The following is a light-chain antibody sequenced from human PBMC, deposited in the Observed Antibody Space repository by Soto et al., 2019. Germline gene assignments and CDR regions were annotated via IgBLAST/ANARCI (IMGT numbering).Light chain of an antibody. CDR1: SSNIGSNT. Sequence: QSVLTQPPSASGTPGQRVTISCSGSSSNIGSNTVNWYQQLPGTAPKLLIYSNNQRPSRVPDRFSGSKSVTSGSLAISGLQSEDEADYYCAAWDDSLNGYVFGTGTKLTVL. CDR2: SNN. V-gene: IGLV1-44*01. CDR3: AAWDDSLNGYV. J-gene: IGLJ1*01.